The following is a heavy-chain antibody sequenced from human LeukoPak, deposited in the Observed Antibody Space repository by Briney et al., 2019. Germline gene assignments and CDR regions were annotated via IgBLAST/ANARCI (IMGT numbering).Heavy chain of an antibody. CDR3: ATRYYYDSGSYSSFDY. D-gene: IGHD3-10*01. Sequence: GESLKISCKGSGYSFTNYWIGWVRQMPGKGLEWMGIIYPGDSDTRYSPSFQGQVTISADKSISTAYLQWSSLKASDTAMYYCATRYYYDSGSYSSFDYGGQGTLVTVSS. V-gene: IGHV5-51*01. J-gene: IGHJ4*02. CDR1: GYSFTNYW. CDR2: IYPGDSDT.